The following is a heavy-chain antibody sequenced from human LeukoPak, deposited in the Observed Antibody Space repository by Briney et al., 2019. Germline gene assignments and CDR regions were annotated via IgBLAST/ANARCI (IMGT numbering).Heavy chain of an antibody. CDR1: GFTFSSYG. J-gene: IGHJ6*02. V-gene: IGHV3-23*01. D-gene: IGHD2-2*02. CDR2: ISGSGGST. Sequence: GGSLRLSCAASGFTFSSYGMHWVRQAPGKGLEWVSAISGSGGSTYYADSVKGRFTISRDNSKNTLYLQMNSLRAEDTAVYYCAKTYCSSTSCYTYYYYGMDVWGQGTTVTVSS. CDR3: AKTYCSSTSCYTYYYYGMDV.